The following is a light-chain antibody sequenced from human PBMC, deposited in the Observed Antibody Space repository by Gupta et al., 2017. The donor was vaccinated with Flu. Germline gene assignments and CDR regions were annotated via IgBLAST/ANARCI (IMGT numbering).Light chain of an antibody. CDR2: TAS. V-gene: IGKV1-9*01. Sequence: SFLSASVGDRVTITCRASQGISSYLAWYQQKPGKAPKLLIYTASSLQSGVPSRFSGSGSGTEFTLTIISLQPEDFATYYCQQLNTYPPSTFGPGTKVDI. CDR3: QQLNTYPPST. CDR1: QGISSY. J-gene: IGKJ3*01.